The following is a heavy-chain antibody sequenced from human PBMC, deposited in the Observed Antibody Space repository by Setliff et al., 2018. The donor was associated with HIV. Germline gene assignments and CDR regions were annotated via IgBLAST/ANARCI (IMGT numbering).Heavy chain of an antibody. Sequence: SETLSLTCIVSGGSISSYYWSWIRQPPGKGLEWIGYIYYSGSTNYNPSLKNRVTISIDTSKKQFSLILSSVTAADTAVYYCARDAGGSVGNYYFDYWGQGTLVTVSS. CDR2: IYYSGST. V-gene: IGHV4-59*01. CDR3: ARDAGGSVGNYYFDY. J-gene: IGHJ4*02. D-gene: IGHD2-15*01. CDR1: GGSISSYY.